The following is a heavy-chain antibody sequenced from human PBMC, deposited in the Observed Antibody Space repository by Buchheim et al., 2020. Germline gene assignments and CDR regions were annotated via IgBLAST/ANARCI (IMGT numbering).Heavy chain of an antibody. D-gene: IGHD3-22*01. J-gene: IGHJ4*02. Sequence: QVQLVESGGGLVKPGGSLRLSCAASGFMFSDYYMSWIRQAPGKGLEWVAYISSSISYTNYADSVKGRFTISRDNAKRSLSLQMNGLRAEDTAVYYCARDLGYHHDNSGSLDYWGQGTL. V-gene: IGHV3-11*06. CDR3: ARDLGYHHDNSGSLDY. CDR2: ISSSISYT. CDR1: GFMFSDYY.